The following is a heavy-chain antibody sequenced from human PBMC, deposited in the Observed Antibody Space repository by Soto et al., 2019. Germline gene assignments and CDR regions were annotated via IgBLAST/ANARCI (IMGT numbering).Heavy chain of an antibody. CDR3: ATRNPRYSSGWYRTPLYMDV. CDR1: GYTLTELS. CDR2: FDPEDGET. J-gene: IGHJ6*03. V-gene: IGHV1-24*01. D-gene: IGHD6-19*01. Sequence: ASVKVSCKVSGYTLTELSMHWVRQAPGKGLEWMGGFDPEDGETIYAQKYQGRVTMTEDTSTDTAYMELSDLRSEDTAVYYCATRNPRYSSGWYRTPLYMDVWGKGTTVTVSS.